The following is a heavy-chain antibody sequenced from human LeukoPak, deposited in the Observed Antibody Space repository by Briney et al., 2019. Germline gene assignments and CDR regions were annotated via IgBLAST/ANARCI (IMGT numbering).Heavy chain of an antibody. Sequence: TGGSLRLSCAASGFALSSYGMSWVRQAPGKGLEWLSRISVSGASTYYADSVKGRFTISRDISKNTLYLQMNSLRAEDTAVYNCARSAGGTLTFDFWGRGTLVTVSS. CDR1: GFALSSYG. CDR2: ISVSGAST. CDR3: ARSAGGTLTFDF. D-gene: IGHD6-13*01. J-gene: IGHJ2*01. V-gene: IGHV3-23*01.